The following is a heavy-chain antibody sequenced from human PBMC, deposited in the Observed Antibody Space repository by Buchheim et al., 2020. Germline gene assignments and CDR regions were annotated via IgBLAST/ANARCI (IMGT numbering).Heavy chain of an antibody. CDR2: FIPILGIA. V-gene: IGHV1-69*02. J-gene: IGHJ6*02. Sequence: QVQLEQSGAEVKKAGSSVKISCKSSGGTFTDYSFNWMRQAPGQGFEWMGRFIPILGIANYAQRFQGRVTITADRSTSHAYMELNSLKYEDTAVYFCARVSATQYFYNGMDVWGRGTT. CDR3: ARVSATQYFYNGMDV. D-gene: IGHD3-10*01. CDR1: GGTFTDYS.